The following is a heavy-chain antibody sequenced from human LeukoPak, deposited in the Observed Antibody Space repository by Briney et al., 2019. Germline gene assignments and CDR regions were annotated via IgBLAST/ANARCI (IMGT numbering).Heavy chain of an antibody. Sequence: SETLSLTCTVSGGSISSYYWSWIRQPPGKGLEWIGYIYYSGTTNYNPSLKSRVTISVDTSKNHFSLKLSSVTAADTAVDYCARGVYIAAAQYGYWGQGTLVTVSS. CDR2: IYYSGTT. V-gene: IGHV4-59*01. D-gene: IGHD6-13*01. CDR3: ARGVYIAAAQYGY. CDR1: GGSISSYY. J-gene: IGHJ4*02.